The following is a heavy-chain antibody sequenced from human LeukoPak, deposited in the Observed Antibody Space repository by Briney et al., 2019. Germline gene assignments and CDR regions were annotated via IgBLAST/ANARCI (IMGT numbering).Heavy chain of an antibody. CDR1: GGSSSGYY. D-gene: IGHD3-3*01. J-gene: IGHJ4*02. CDR3: ARGPPYYDFWSGYWNYFDY. CDR2: INHSRST. V-gene: IGHV4-34*01. Sequence: SETLSLTCAVYGGSSSGYYWSWIRQPPGKGLEWIGEINHSRSTNYNPSLKSRVTISVDTSKNQFSLKLSSVTAADTAVYYCARGPPYYDFWSGYWNYFDYWGQGTLVTVSS.